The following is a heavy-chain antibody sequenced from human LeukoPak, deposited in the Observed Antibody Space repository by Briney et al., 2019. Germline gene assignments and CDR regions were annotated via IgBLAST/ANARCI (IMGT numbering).Heavy chain of an antibody. V-gene: IGHV4-34*01. CDR3: ARGHPPRYCTNGVCYLVYFDY. CDR1: GGSFSGYY. Sequence: SETLSLTCAVYGGSFSGYYWSWIRQHPGKGLEWIGEINHSGSTNYNPSLKSRVTISVDTSKNQFSLKLSSVTAADTAVYYCARGHPPRYCTNGVCYLVYFDYWGQGTLVTVSS. CDR2: INHSGST. J-gene: IGHJ4*02. D-gene: IGHD2-8*01.